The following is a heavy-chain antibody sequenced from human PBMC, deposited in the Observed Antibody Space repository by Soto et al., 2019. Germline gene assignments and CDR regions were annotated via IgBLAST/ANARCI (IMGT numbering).Heavy chain of an antibody. CDR3: ARDKITGLFDY. Sequence: QVQLQQWGAGLLKPSETLSLTCAVYGGSFSGYSLTWLRKPPGTGLEWIGEINHSGSTNYNPSLKSRVTISVDTSKNQFSLKLTSVTAADTAVYYCARDKITGLFDYWGQGTLVTVSS. V-gene: IGHV4-34*01. D-gene: IGHD2-8*02. CDR2: INHSGST. J-gene: IGHJ4*02. CDR1: GGSFSGYS.